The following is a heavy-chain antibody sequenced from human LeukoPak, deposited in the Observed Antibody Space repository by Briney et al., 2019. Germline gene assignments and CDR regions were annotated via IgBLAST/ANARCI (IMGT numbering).Heavy chain of an antibody. CDR1: GFSLRGNA. CDR2: VGAGDRT. D-gene: IGHD2-15*01. V-gene: IGHV3-23*01. J-gene: IGHJ1*01. CDR3: AKDLSWWAAADH. Sequence: DPGGALRLSCAASGFSLRGNAMSWVRQAPGRGLEWVSGVGAGDRTHYADSVRGRFTISRDTSMNTVSLDMNSLRVEDTAIYYCAKDLSWWAAADHWGQGALVTVAS.